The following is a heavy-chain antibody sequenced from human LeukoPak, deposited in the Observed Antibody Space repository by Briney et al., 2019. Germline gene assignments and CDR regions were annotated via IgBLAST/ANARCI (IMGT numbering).Heavy chain of an antibody. Sequence: PGGSLRLSCAATGFTFSSYSMNWVRQAPGKGLEWLSYISGSSIIYYADSVKGRFTISRDSAKKTLYLEMNSLRVEDTAVYYCAREYYGILTGYYLDVWGKGTTVTVSS. J-gene: IGHJ6*03. CDR3: AREYYGILTGYYLDV. CDR1: GFTFSSYS. D-gene: IGHD3-9*01. CDR2: ISGSSII. V-gene: IGHV3-48*04.